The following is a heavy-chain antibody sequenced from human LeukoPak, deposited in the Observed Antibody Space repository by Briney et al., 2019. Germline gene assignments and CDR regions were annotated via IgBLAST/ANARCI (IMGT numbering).Heavy chain of an antibody. Sequence: PSETLSLTCSVAGGPISSSYWSWIRQPPGKGLEWIGDIYYSGSTNYNPSLKSRVTISIDTSKKQFSLNLTSVTAADTAVYYCARHTNGWYLGNWFDPWGQGTLVTVSS. CDR1: GGPISSSY. CDR3: ARHTNGWYLGNWFDP. J-gene: IGHJ5*02. V-gene: IGHV4-59*01. D-gene: IGHD6-19*01. CDR2: IYYSGST.